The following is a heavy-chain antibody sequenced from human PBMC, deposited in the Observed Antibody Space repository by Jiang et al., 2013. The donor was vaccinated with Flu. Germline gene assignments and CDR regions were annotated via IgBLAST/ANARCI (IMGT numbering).Heavy chain of an antibody. CDR3: ARDLYDSSGYYYGSDY. V-gene: IGHV3-53*01. CDR1: GFTVSSNY. Sequence: GGGLVQPGGSLRLSCAASGFTVSSNYMSWVRQAPGKGLEWVSVIYSGGSTYYADSVKGRFTISRDNSENTLYLQMNSLRAEDTAVYYCARDLYDSSGYYYGSDYWGQGTLVTVSS. CDR2: IYSGGST. D-gene: IGHD3-22*01. J-gene: IGHJ4*02.